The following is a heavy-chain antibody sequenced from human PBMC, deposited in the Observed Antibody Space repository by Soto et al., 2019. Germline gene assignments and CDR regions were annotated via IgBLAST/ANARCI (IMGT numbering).Heavy chain of an antibody. CDR1: GYTITELS. D-gene: IGHD6-13*01. V-gene: IGHV1-24*01. CDR2: FDPEDGET. J-gene: IGHJ4*02. Sequence: ASVKVYCKVSGYTITELSMHWVRKANGKGLEWMGGFDPEDGETIYAQKFQGRVTMTEGTSTDTAYMELSSLRSEDTAVYYCATAELTIAAAGTLGYWGQGTLVTVSS. CDR3: ATAELTIAAAGTLGY.